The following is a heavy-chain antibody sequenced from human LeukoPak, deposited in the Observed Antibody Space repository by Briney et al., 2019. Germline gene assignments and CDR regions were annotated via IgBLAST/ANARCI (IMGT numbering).Heavy chain of an antibody. D-gene: IGHD3-10*01. CDR3: AQNGDYYGSGSYHQYYYYGMDV. V-gene: IGHV3-30*03. Sequence: DSVKGRFIISRDNSKNTLYLQMNSLRAEDTAVYYCAQNGDYYGSGSYHQYYYYGMDVWGQGTTVTVSS. J-gene: IGHJ6*02.